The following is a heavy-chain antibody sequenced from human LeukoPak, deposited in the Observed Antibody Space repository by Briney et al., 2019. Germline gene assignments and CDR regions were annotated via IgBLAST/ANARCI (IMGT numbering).Heavy chain of an antibody. CDR3: VRRYDTSGYFHAFDI. CDR1: GGSISFYY. D-gene: IGHD3-22*01. CDR2: IYYSGST. J-gene: IGHJ3*02. Sequence: SETLSLTCTVSGGSISFYYWSWIRHPPAQGQEWIGYIYYSGSTTYNPTLNSPVNISVDTSKTHYSPKLSSVTAADPAMYYCVRRYDTSGYFHAFDIWGQGTEVTVSS. V-gene: IGHV4-59*01.